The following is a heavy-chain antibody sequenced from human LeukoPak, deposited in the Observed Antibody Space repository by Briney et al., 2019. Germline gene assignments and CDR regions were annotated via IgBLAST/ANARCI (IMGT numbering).Heavy chain of an antibody. J-gene: IGHJ4*02. CDR1: GYTFTSYG. Sequence: ASVKVSCKASGYTFTSYGISWVRQAPGQGLEWMGWISAYNGNTNYAQKLQGRVTMTTDTSTSTAYMELRSLRSDDTAVYYCARLKWAIAAAGTCYFDYWGQGTLVTVSS. CDR2: ISAYNGNT. V-gene: IGHV1-18*01. CDR3: ARLKWAIAAAGTCYFDY. D-gene: IGHD6-13*01.